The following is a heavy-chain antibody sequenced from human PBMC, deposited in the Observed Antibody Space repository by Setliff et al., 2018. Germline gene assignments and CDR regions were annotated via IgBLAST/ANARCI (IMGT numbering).Heavy chain of an antibody. V-gene: IGHV4-61*02. CDR3: ARGGYYYDSSGYYQASYYYYYGMDV. CDR2: IYTSGST. J-gene: IGHJ6*02. Sequence: SETLSLTCTVSGGSISSSSYYWSWIRQPAGKGLEWIGRIYTSGSTNYNPSLKSRVTISVDTSKNQFSLKLSSVTAADTAVYYCARGGYYYDSSGYYQASYYYYYGMDVWGQGTTVTVSS. CDR1: GGSISSSSYY. D-gene: IGHD3-22*01.